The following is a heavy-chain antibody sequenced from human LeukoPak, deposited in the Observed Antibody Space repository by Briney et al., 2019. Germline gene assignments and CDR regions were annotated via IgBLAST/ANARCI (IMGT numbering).Heavy chain of an antibody. J-gene: IGHJ4*02. Sequence: PGGSLRLSCAASGFTFTNYAMSWVRQAPGKGLEWVSAIGGSGGGTYYADSVKGRFTNSRDNSKNTLYLQMTGLRAEDTAIYYCAKTPETHYYDFSGYYYYFDYWGQGTLVTVSS. D-gene: IGHD3-22*01. CDR2: IGGSGGGT. V-gene: IGHV3-23*01. CDR3: AKTPETHYYDFSGYYYYFDY. CDR1: GFTFTNYA.